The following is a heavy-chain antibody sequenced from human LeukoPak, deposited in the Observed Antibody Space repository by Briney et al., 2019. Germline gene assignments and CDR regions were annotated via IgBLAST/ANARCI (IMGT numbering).Heavy chain of an antibody. Sequence: GGSLRLSCAASGFTFSIYAMSWVRQAPGKGLEWVSAIGDATYYADSVEGRFTISRDNSKNTLYLQMNSLRAEDAAIYYCAKAFAFVGANFFDYWGQGTLVTVSS. V-gene: IGHV3-23*01. CDR2: IGDAT. CDR1: GFTFSIYA. J-gene: IGHJ4*02. D-gene: IGHD1-26*01. CDR3: AKAFAFVGANFFDY.